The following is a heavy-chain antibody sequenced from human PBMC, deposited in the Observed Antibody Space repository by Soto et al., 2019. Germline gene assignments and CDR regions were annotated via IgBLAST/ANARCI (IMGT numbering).Heavy chain of an antibody. V-gene: IGHV4-59*05. CDR2: IYYSGST. CDR3: ARGGYGSSWQGNWFDP. Sequence: PSETLSLTCTVSGGSISSYYWSWIRQPPGKGLEWIGSIYYSGSTYYNPSLKSRVTISVDTSKNQFSLKLSSVTAADTAVYYCARGGYGSSWQGNWFDPWGQGTLVTVSS. D-gene: IGHD6-13*01. J-gene: IGHJ5*02. CDR1: GGSISSYY.